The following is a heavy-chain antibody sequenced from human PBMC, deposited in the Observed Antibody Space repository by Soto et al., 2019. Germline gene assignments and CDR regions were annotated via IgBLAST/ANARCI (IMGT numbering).Heavy chain of an antibody. D-gene: IGHD2-8*01. J-gene: IGHJ4*02. V-gene: IGHV4-39*01. CDR2: IYYSGST. CDR1: GGSISSSSYY. CDR3: ARTYCTNGVCPLGY. Sequence: PSETLSLTCTVSGGSISSSSYYWGWIRQPPGKGLEWIGSIYYSGSTYYNPSLKSRVTISIDTSKNQFSLKLSSVTAADTAVYYCARTYCTNGVCPLGYWGQGTLVTVSS.